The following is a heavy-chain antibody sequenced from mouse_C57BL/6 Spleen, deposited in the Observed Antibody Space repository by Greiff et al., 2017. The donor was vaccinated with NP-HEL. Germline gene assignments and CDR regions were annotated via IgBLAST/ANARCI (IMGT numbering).Heavy chain of an antibody. CDR2: ISYDGSN. J-gene: IGHJ3*01. V-gene: IGHV3-6*01. Sequence: ESGPGLVKPSQSLSLTCSVTGYSITSGYYWNWIRQFPGNKLEWMGYISYDGSNNYNPSLKNRISITRDTSKNQFFLKLNSVTTEDTATYYCAREMGTWGQGTLVTVSA. CDR1: GYSITSGYY. D-gene: IGHD2-3*01. CDR3: AREMGT.